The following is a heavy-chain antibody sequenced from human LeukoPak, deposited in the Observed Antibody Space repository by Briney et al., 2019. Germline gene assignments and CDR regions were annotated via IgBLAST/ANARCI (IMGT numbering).Heavy chain of an antibody. CDR3: AKDRGYSYGYFDY. J-gene: IGHJ4*02. CDR1: RFTFSSYG. V-gene: IGHV3-30*18. D-gene: IGHD5-18*01. Sequence: GGSLRLSCAASRFTFSSYGMHWVRQAPGNGLEWVALISYDGSNKYYTDSVKGRFTISRDNSKNTLYLQMDGLRAEDTAVYYCAKDRGYSYGYFDYWGQGTLVTVSS. CDR2: ISYDGSNK.